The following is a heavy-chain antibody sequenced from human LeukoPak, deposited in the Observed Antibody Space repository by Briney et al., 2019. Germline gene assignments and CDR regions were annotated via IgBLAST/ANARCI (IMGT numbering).Heavy chain of an antibody. CDR2: FDPEDGET. Sequence: GASVKVSCKVSGYTLTELSMHWVRQAPGKGLEWMGGFDPEDGETIYAQKFQGRVTMTEDTSTDTAYMELSSLRSEDTAVYYCATRRIYDFWSGDFDYWGQGTLVTVSS. CDR3: ATRRIYDFWSGDFDY. V-gene: IGHV1-24*01. CDR1: GYTLTELS. J-gene: IGHJ4*02. D-gene: IGHD3-3*01.